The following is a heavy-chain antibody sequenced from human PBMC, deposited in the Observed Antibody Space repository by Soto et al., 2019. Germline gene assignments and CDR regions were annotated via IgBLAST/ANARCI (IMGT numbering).Heavy chain of an antibody. V-gene: IGHV4-34*01. CDR1: GGSFSGYY. J-gene: IGHJ4*02. D-gene: IGHD6-13*01. Sequence: QVQLQQWGAGLLKPSETLSLTCAVYGGSFSGYYWSWIRQPPGKGLEWIGEINHSGSTNYNPSLKSRVTISVDTSKNQFSLKLSSVTAADTAVYYCARVRSSWSRYCDYWGQGTLVTVSS. CDR3: ARVRSSWSRYCDY. CDR2: INHSGST.